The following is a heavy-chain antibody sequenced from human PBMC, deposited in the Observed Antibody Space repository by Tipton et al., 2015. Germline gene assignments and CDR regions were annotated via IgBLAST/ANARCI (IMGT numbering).Heavy chain of an antibody. CDR2: ISYSGSI. Sequence: TLSLTCTVSGGSVSTSNYYWGWIRQPPGKGLEWIGSISYSGSIYYNPSLKSRVTMSVGSSKTHFSLNLNTVTAADTAVYYCARHGSGWYYFDYCGQGILVTVSS. V-gene: IGHV4-39*01. CDR1: GGSVSTSNYY. CDR3: ARHGSGWYYFDY. D-gene: IGHD6-13*01. J-gene: IGHJ4*02.